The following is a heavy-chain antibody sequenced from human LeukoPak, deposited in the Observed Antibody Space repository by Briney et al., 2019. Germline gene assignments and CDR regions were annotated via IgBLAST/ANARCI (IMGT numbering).Heavy chain of an antibody. CDR1: GFTFSNYW. D-gene: IGHD2-8*02. Sequence: PGGSLRLSCVVSGFTFSNYWMHWVRQAPGKVLVWFSRINGDGRSISYADSVKGRFTISRDNAKNTVYLQMNSLRAEDTALYYCARDQLYCTGGYCYFDSWGQGTLVTVSS. J-gene: IGHJ4*02. CDR3: ARDQLYCTGGYCYFDS. V-gene: IGHV3-74*01. CDR2: INGDGRSI.